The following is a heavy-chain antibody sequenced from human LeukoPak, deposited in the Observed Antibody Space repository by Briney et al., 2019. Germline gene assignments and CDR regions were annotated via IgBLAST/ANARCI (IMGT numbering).Heavy chain of an antibody. D-gene: IGHD5-24*01. Sequence: PSETLSLTCTVSGGSISSYYWSWIRQPPGKGLEWIGYIYYSGSTNYNPSLKSRVSISVDTSKNQFSLKLSSVTAADTAVYYCARRDRDSVWFDPWGQGTLVTVSS. CDR3: ARRDRDSVWFDP. CDR1: GGSISSYY. CDR2: IYYSGST. V-gene: IGHV4-59*08. J-gene: IGHJ5*02.